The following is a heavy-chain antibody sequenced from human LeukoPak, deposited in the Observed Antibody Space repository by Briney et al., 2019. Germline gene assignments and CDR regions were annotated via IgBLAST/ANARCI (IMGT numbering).Heavy chain of an antibody. CDR1: GYTFTNYA. Sequence: ASVTVSCKDSGYTFTNYAMHWVRQAPGQRLEWMGWSNAGNGNTKYSQEFQGRVTITRDTSASTAYMELSSLRSEDMAVYYCARAYNYYDSSGYYLGYYFDYWGQGTLVTVSS. J-gene: IGHJ4*02. V-gene: IGHV1-3*02. D-gene: IGHD3-22*01. CDR3: ARAYNYYDSSGYYLGYYFDY. CDR2: SNAGNGNT.